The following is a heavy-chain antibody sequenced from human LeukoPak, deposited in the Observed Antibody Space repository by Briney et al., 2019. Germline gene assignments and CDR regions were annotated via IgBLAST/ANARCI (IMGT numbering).Heavy chain of an antibody. D-gene: IGHD3-10*01. J-gene: IGHJ4*02. CDR1: GYSFTTYW. Sequence: GESLKISCRGSGYSFTTYWIGWVRQMPRKGLELMGLIYPGDSDTTYSPSFQGQVTISADKSITTAYLQWSSLKASDTAMYYCTRRMTRGVITSPFDSWGQGTLVSVSS. CDR3: TRRMTRGVITSPFDS. V-gene: IGHV5-51*01. CDR2: IYPGDSDT.